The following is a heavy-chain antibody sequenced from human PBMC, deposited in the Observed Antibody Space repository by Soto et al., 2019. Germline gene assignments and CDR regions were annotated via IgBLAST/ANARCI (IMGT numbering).Heavy chain of an antibody. CDR1: GFTFSSYG. CDR3: AKDRRSGYDSYYYYYMDV. D-gene: IGHD5-12*01. V-gene: IGHV3-30*18. CDR2: ISYDGSNK. J-gene: IGHJ6*03. Sequence: QVQLVESGGGVVQPGRSLRLSCAASGFTFSSYGMHWVRQAPGKGLEWVAVISYDGSNKYYADSVKGRFTISRDNSKNTLYLQMNSLRAEDTAVYYCAKDRRSGYDSYYYYYMDVWGKGTTVTVSS.